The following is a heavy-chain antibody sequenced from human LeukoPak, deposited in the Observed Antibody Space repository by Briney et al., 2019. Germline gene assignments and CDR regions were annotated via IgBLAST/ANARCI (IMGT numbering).Heavy chain of an antibody. D-gene: IGHD2-21*01. CDR3: ARARHGGARYWYFDL. CDR2: IYYSGST. J-gene: IGHJ2*01. CDR1: GGSISSYY. Sequence: PSETLSLTCTVSGGSISSYYWSWIRQPPGKGLEWIGYIYYSGSTNYNPSLKSRVTISVDTSKNQFSLKLSSVTAADTAVYYCARARHGGARYWYFDLWGRGTLVTVSS. V-gene: IGHV4-59*01.